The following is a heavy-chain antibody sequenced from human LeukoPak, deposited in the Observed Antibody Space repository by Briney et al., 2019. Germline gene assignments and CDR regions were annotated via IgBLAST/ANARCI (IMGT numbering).Heavy chain of an antibody. Sequence: PSETLSLTCAVYGGSFSGYYWSWIRQPPGKGLEWIGEINHSGSTNYNPSLNSRVTISVDTSKNQFSLNLRSVTAADTAVYYCARGSSYDSQRYDLGFFGPWGQGTLVTVSS. CDR3: ARGSSYDSQRYDLGFFGP. CDR2: INHSGST. D-gene: IGHD3-10*01. V-gene: IGHV4-34*01. J-gene: IGHJ5*02. CDR1: GGSFSGYY.